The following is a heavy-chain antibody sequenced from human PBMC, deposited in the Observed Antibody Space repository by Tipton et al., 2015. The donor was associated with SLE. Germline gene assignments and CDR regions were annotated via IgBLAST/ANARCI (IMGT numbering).Heavy chain of an antibody. CDR2: INPTGGST. CDR3: ARHLRPYSSYDAFDI. Sequence: QVQLVQSGAEVKKPGASVRISCKASGYILTRYYIHWVRQAPGQGLEWMGIINPTGGSTTYAQKFQGRVTMTRDTSTSTVYMDLSSLKSDDTAVYYCARHLRPYSSYDAFDIWGQGTMVTVSS. CDR1: GYILTRYY. D-gene: IGHD6-6*01. J-gene: IGHJ3*02. V-gene: IGHV1-46*01.